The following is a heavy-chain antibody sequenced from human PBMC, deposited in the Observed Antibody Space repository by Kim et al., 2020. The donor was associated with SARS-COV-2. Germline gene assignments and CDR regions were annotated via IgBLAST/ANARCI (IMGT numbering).Heavy chain of an antibody. CDR3: ARVHCSSTSCYTRLLDY. Sequence: LKGRVTISVDTSKNQFSLKLSSVTAADTAVYYCARVHCSSTSCYTRLLDYWGQGTLVTVSS. J-gene: IGHJ4*02. V-gene: IGHV4-34*01. D-gene: IGHD2-2*02.